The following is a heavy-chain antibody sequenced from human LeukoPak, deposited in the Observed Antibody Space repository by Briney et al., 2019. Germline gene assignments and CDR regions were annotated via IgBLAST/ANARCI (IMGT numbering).Heavy chain of an antibody. CDR3: ARGVPTGIDYFDY. J-gene: IGHJ4*02. CDR1: GFTFSTYS. D-gene: IGHD1-1*01. CDR2: ISSSSTTI. Sequence: GGSLRLSCAASGFTFSTYSMNWVRQAPGKGLEWVSYISSSSTTIYYADSVKGRFTISRDNAKNSLYLQMNSLRAEDTAVYYCARGVPTGIDYFDYWGQGTLVTVSS. V-gene: IGHV3-48*01.